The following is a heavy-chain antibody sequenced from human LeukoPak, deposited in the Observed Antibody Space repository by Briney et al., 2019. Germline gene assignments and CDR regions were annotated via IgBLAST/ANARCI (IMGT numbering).Heavy chain of an antibody. CDR3: ARGPWIQLWPRRNFDY. D-gene: IGHD5-18*01. CDR2: INHSGST. J-gene: IGHJ4*02. V-gene: IGHV4-34*01. Sequence: SETLSLTCAVYGGSFSGYYWSWIRQPPRKGLEWIGEINHSGSTNYNPSLKSRVTISVDTSKNQFSLKLSSVTAADTAVYYCARGPWIQLWPRRNFDYWGQGTLVTVSS. CDR1: GGSFSGYY.